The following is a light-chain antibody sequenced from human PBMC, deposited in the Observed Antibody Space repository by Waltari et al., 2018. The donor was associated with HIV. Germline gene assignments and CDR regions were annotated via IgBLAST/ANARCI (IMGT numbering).Light chain of an antibody. CDR3: QSSDNTLSGSV. Sequence: QSVLTQPPSVSGAPGQRVTLSCTGDNSNSGPHEGHWYQQFPGTAPQPLIYNTNNRHSGVPDRFSGSKSGTSASLAITGLQAEDEADYYCQSSDNTLSGSVFGGGTKLTVL. CDR2: NTN. CDR1: NSNSGPHE. J-gene: IGLJ2*01. V-gene: IGLV1-40*01.